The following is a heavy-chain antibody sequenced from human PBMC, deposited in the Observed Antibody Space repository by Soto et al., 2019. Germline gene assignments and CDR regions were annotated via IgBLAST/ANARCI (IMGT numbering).Heavy chain of an antibody. CDR3: ARALWGDDAFDI. Sequence: ASVKVSCKASGYTFTSYDINWVRQATGQGLEWMGWMNPNSGNTGYAQKFQGRVTMTRNTSISTAYMELSSLRSEDTAVYYCARALWGDDAFDIWGQGTMVTVSS. V-gene: IGHV1-8*02. CDR2: MNPNSGNT. J-gene: IGHJ3*02. CDR1: GYTFTSYD. D-gene: IGHD3-16*01.